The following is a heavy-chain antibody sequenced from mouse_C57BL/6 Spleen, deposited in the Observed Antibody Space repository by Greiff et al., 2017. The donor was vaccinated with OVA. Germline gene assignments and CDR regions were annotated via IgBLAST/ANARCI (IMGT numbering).Heavy chain of an antibody. Sequence: QVQLQQPGAELVRPGSSVKLSCKASGYTFTSYWMHWVKQRPIQGLEWIGNIDPSDSETHYNQKFKDKATLTVDKSSSTAYMQLSSLTSEDSAVYYCARSDYYDLFAYWGQGTLVTVSA. CDR2: IDPSDSET. CDR1: GYTFTSYW. D-gene: IGHD2-4*01. V-gene: IGHV1-52*01. J-gene: IGHJ3*01. CDR3: ARSDYYDLFAY.